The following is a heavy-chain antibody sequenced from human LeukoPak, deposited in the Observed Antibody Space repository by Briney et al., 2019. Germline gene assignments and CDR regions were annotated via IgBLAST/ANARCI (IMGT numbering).Heavy chain of an antibody. CDR2: IKQDGSEK. V-gene: IGHV3-7*01. J-gene: IGHJ4*02. Sequence: PGGSLRLSCAASGFTFSTYWMSWVRQAPGKGLEGVANIKQDGSEKYYVDSVKGRFTISRDNAKKSLYLQMNSLRAEDTAVYYCASGFLDDFWSGHFWGQGTLVTVSS. D-gene: IGHD3-3*01. CDR1: GFTFSTYW. CDR3: ASGFLDDFWSGHF.